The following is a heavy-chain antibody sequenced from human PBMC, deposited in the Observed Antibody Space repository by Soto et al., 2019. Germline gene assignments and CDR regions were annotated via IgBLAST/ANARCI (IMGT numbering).Heavy chain of an antibody. CDR1: GGTFSSYA. CDR3: ARPIRRGYSGYDSLCY. D-gene: IGHD5-12*01. J-gene: IGHJ4*02. Sequence: QVQLVQSGAEVKQPGSSVKVSCKASGGTFSSYAISWVRQAPGQGLEWMGGIIPIFGTANYAQKFQGRVTITADESTSTAYMELSSLRSEDTAVYYCARPIRRGYSGYDSLCYWGQGTLVTVSS. V-gene: IGHV1-69*01. CDR2: IIPIFGTA.